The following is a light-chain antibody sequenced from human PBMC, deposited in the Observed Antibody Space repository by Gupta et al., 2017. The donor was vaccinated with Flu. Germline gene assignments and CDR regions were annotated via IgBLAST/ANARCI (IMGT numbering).Light chain of an antibody. CDR3: GTWDYSLNGVV. CDR2: ETF. J-gene: IGLJ3*02. Sequence: QSVLTQPPSLSAAPGQKVTISCSGSNSNVGNSFVSWYQHRPGAAPKLLIYETFKRPSGIPDRFSGSKSGTSATLDIIGLQTGDEATYYCGTWDYSLNGVVFGGGTKVTVL. V-gene: IGLV1-51*02. CDR1: NSNVGNSF.